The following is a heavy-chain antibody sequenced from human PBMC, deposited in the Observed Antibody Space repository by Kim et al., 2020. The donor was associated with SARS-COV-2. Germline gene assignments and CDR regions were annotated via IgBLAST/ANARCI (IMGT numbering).Heavy chain of an antibody. CDR1: GGSISSSSYY. D-gene: IGHD3-3*01. J-gene: IGHJ2*01. V-gene: IGHV4-39*01. Sequence: SETLFLTCTVSGGSISSSSYYWGWIRQPPGKGLEWIGSIYYSGSTYYNPSLKSRVTISVDTSKNQFSLKLSSVTAADTAVYYCASGTFWSGYPNWYFDLWGRGTLVTVSS. CDR2: IYYSGST. CDR3: ASGTFWSGYPNWYFDL.